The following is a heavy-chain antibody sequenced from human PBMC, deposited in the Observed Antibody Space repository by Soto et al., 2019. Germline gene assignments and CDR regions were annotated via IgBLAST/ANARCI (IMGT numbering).Heavy chain of an antibody. D-gene: IGHD2-2*01. CDR3: ARDGSVLVPAAMPSIDIVVPVPYGMDV. J-gene: IGHJ6*02. V-gene: IGHV1-69*13. Sequence: GASVKVSCKASGDTFSTYTITWVRQAPGQGLEWMGGIIPRSGTANYAQKFQGRVTITADESTSTAYMELSSLRSEDTAVYYCARDGSVLVPAAMPSIDIVVPVPYGMDVWGQGTTVTVSS. CDR2: IIPRSGTA. CDR1: GDTFSTYT.